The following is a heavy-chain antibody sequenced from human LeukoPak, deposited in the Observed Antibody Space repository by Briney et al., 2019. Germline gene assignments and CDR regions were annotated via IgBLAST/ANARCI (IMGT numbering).Heavy chain of an antibody. V-gene: IGHV1-8*01. J-gene: IGHJ1*01. CDR2: MNPNSGNT. D-gene: IGHD1-26*01. CDR3: ARGLLLSEH. CDR1: GYTFTSYG. Sequence: SVKLSLTSSGYTFTSYGINWMRHAHRQGLEWMGWMNPNSGNTGYAQKFQGRVTMTRNTSISTAYMELSSLRSEDTAVYYCARGLLLSEHWGQGTLVTVSS.